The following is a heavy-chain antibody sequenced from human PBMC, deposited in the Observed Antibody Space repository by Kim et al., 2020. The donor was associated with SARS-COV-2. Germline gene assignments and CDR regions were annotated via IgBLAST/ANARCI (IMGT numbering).Heavy chain of an antibody. CDR2: IYYSGST. CDR1: GGSISSGGYY. V-gene: IGHV4-31*03. CDR3: ARGGIAAADY. J-gene: IGHJ4*02. Sequence: SETLSLTCTVSGGSISSGGYYWSWIRQHPGKGLEWIGYIYYSGSTYYNPSLKSRVTISVDTSKNQFSLKLSSVTAADTAVYYCARGGIAAADYWGQGTLVTVSS. D-gene: IGHD6-13*01.